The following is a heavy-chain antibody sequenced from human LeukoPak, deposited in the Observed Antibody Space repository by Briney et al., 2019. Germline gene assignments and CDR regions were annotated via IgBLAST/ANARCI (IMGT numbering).Heavy chain of an antibody. V-gene: IGHV4-31*03. CDR1: GGSISSGGYY. CDR3: AGGDFSLGWFDP. J-gene: IGHJ5*02. Sequence: SQTLSLTCTVSGGSISSGGYYWSWLRQHPGKGLEWIGYIYYSGSTYYNPSLKSRVSISVDRSKNQFSLKLTSVTAADTAVYYCAGGDFSLGWFDPWGQGTLVTVSS. CDR2: IYYSGST.